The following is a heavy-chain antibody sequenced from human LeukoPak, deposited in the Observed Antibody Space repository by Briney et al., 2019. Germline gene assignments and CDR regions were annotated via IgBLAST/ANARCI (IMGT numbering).Heavy chain of an antibody. J-gene: IGHJ5*02. D-gene: IGHD3-9*01. V-gene: IGHV3-11*01. CDR2: ISSSGSTT. CDR3: ARDIAGSYDILTGSNWFDP. CDR1: GFTFSDYY. Sequence: PGGSLRLSCAASGFTFSDYYISWIRQAPGKGLEWVSYISSSGSTTYYADSVKGRFTISRDNAKNSLYLQMNSLRAEDTAAYYCARDIAGSYDILTGSNWFDPWGQGTLVTVSS.